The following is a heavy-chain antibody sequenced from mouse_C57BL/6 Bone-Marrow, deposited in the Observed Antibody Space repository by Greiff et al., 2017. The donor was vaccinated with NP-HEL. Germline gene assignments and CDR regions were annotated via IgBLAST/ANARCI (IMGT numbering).Heavy chain of an antibody. J-gene: IGHJ4*01. CDR1: GFTFSSYA. D-gene: IGHD2-5*01. CDR3: ARERIIVTMDY. CDR2: ISDGGSYT. V-gene: IGHV5-4*01. Sequence: EVQRVESGGGLVKPGGSLKLSCAASGFTFSSYAMSWVRQTPEKRLEWVATISDGGSYTYYPDNVKGRFTISRDNAKNNLYLQMSHLKSEDTAMYYCARERIIVTMDYWGQGTSVTVSS.